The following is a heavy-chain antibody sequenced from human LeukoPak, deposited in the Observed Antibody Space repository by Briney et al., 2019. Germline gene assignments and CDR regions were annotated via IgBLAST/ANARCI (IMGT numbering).Heavy chain of an antibody. CDR2: IYPGDSDT. D-gene: IGHD6-19*01. CDR1: GHSFTSYW. CDR3: ARTGYSSGWYGGFDI. J-gene: IGHJ3*02. V-gene: IGHV5-51*01. Sequence: GESLQISCKGSGHSFTSYWIGWVRQMSGRGLEWMGIIYPGDSDTRYSPSFQGQVTISADKSIITAYMQWSSLEASDTAMYYCARTGYSSGWYGGFDIWGQGTLVTVSS.